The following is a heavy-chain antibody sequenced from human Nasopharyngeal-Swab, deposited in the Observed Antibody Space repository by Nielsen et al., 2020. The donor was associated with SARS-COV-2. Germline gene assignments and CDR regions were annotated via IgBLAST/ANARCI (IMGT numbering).Heavy chain of an antibody. Sequence: ASVKVSCKASGYTFTSYDINWVRQATGQGLEWMGWMNPNSGNTGYAQKFQGRVTMTRNTSISTAYMELSSLRSEDTAVYYCARVAVTMYYYCYGMDVWGQGTTVTVSS. CDR2: MNPNSGNT. V-gene: IGHV1-8*01. J-gene: IGHJ6*02. D-gene: IGHD4-11*01. CDR1: GYTFTSYD. CDR3: ARVAVTMYYYCYGMDV.